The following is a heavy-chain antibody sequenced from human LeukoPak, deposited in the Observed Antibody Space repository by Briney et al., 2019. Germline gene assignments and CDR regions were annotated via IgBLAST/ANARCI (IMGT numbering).Heavy chain of an antibody. CDR3: AFPSIAARPNSYYFDY. V-gene: IGHV3-9*01. Sequence: GGSLRLSCAASGFTFDDYAMHWVRQAPGKGLEWVSGISWNSGSIGYADSVKGRFTISRDNAKSTLYLQMNSLRAEDTAVYYCAFPSIAARPNSYYFDYWGQGTLVTVSS. CDR2: ISWNSGSI. D-gene: IGHD6-6*01. CDR1: GFTFDDYA. J-gene: IGHJ4*02.